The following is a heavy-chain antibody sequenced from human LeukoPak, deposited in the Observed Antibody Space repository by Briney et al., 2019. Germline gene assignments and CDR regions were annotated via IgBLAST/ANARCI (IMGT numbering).Heavy chain of an antibody. CDR1: GGSISSGGYS. CDR2: IYHSGST. V-gene: IGHV4-30-2*01. CDR3: ARDFDGSGRGDY. J-gene: IGHJ4*02. D-gene: IGHD3-10*01. Sequence: SENLSLTCAVSGGSISSGGYSWSWIRQPPGKGLEWIGYIYHSGSTYYNPSLKSRVTISVDRSKNQFSLKLSSVTAADTAVYYCARDFDGSGRGDYWGQGTLVTVSS.